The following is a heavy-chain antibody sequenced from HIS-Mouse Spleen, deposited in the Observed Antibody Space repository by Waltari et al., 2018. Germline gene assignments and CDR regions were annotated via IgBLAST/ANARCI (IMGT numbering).Heavy chain of an antibody. Sequence: QVQLVESGGGVVQPGRSLRLPCAASGFRFRSYAMHLVRQAPGKGLEWVAVISYDGSNKYYADSVKGRFTISRDNSKNTLYLQMNSLRAEDTAVYYCARALAVAAYFDYWGQGTLVTVSS. CDR3: ARALAVAAYFDY. CDR2: ISYDGSNK. V-gene: IGHV3-30-3*01. D-gene: IGHD6-19*01. CDR1: GFRFRSYA. J-gene: IGHJ4*02.